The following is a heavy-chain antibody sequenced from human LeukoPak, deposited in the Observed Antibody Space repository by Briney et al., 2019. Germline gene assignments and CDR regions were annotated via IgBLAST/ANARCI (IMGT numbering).Heavy chain of an antibody. Sequence: SETLSLTCTVSGGSISTSSYYWGWIRQPPGKGLEWIGSINYSGSTYNYPSLRSRVTISVDTAKNQFSLNLSSVTAADTAVYYCARDESRNPNDYGGNSDAFNIWGQGTMVTVSS. D-gene: IGHD4-23*01. J-gene: IGHJ3*02. CDR1: GGSISTSSYY. CDR3: ARDESRNPNDYGGNSDAFNI. V-gene: IGHV4-39*07. CDR2: INYSGST.